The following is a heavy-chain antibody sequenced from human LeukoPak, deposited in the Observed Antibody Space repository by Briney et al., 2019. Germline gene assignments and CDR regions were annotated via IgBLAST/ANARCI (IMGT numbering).Heavy chain of an antibody. D-gene: IGHD6-19*01. CDR2: ISYDGSNK. CDR3: AGVAGYYYYYGMDV. CDR1: GFTFSSYA. Sequence: GRSLRLSCAASGFTFSSYAMHWVRQAPGKGLEWVAVISYDGSNKYYADSVKGRFTISRDNSKNTLYLQMNSLRAEDTAVYYCAGVAGYYYYYGMDVWGQGTTVTVSS. J-gene: IGHJ6*02. V-gene: IGHV3-30*04.